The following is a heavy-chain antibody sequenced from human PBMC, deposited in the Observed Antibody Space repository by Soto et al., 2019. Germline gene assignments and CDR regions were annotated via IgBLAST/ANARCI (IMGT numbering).Heavy chain of an antibody. Sequence: GGSLRLSCAASGFTFSRYGMNWVRQAPGKGLELVSSISGLSSFIYYADSVKGRFTVSRDNAKNSLFVQMNSLTAEDTAVYYCARDTTKPMKDYYYYGMDVWGQGTTVTVSS. CDR3: ARDTTKPMKDYYYYGMDV. J-gene: IGHJ6*02. CDR2: ISGLSSFI. D-gene: IGHD1-1*01. CDR1: GFTFSRYG. V-gene: IGHV3-21*06.